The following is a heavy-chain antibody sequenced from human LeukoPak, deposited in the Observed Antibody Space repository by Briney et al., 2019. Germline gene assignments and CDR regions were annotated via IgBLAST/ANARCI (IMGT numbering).Heavy chain of an antibody. CDR1: GYSFTSYW. Sequence: GESLKISCKGSGYSFTSYWISWVRQMPGKGLEWMGRIDPSDSYTNYSPSFQGHVTISADKPISTAYLQWSSLKASDTAMYYCARNPNYSNYGDYWGQGTLVTVSS. V-gene: IGHV5-10-1*01. CDR3: ARNPNYSNYGDY. J-gene: IGHJ4*02. D-gene: IGHD4-11*01. CDR2: IDPSDSYT.